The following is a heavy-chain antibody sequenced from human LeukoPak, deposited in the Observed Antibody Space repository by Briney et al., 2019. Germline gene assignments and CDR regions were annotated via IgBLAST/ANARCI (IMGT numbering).Heavy chain of an antibody. CDR1: GFTFSSYE. CDR2: ISSSGSTI. Sequence: GGSLRLSCAASGFTFSSYEMNWVRQAPGKGLEWVSYISSSGSTIYYADSVKGRFTISRDNAKNSLYLQMNSPRAEDTAVYYCARVEPGYSSSWYGVDYWGQGTLVTVSS. V-gene: IGHV3-48*03. J-gene: IGHJ4*02. D-gene: IGHD6-13*01. CDR3: ARVEPGYSSSWYGVDY.